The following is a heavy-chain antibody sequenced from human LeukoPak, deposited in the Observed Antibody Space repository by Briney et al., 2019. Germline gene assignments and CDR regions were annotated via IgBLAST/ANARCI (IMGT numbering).Heavy chain of an antibody. V-gene: IGHV3-7*01. CDR3: ARAASDIVVVPAAPDY. J-gene: IGHJ4*02. CDR1: GFTFSSYW. D-gene: IGHD2-2*01. Sequence: GGSLRLSCAASGFTFSSYWMSWVRQAPGKGLEWVANIKQDGSEKYYVDSVKGRFTISRDNAKTSLYLQMNSLRAEDTAVYYCARAASDIVVVPAAPDYWGQGTLVTVSS. CDR2: IKQDGSEK.